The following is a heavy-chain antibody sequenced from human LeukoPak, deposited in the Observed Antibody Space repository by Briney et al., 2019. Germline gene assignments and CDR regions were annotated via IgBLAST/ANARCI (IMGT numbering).Heavy chain of an antibody. CDR2: IYYSGST. D-gene: IGHD3-16*02. CDR1: GGSIGSYY. CDR3: AKGASIMGYVWGSYRHDAFDI. J-gene: IGHJ3*02. V-gene: IGHV4-59*08. Sequence: SETLSLTCTVSGGSIGSYYWSWIRQPPGKGLEWIGYIYYSGSTNYNPSLKSRVTISVDTSKNQFSLKLSSVTAADTAVYYCAKGASIMGYVWGSYRHDAFDIWGQGTMATVSS.